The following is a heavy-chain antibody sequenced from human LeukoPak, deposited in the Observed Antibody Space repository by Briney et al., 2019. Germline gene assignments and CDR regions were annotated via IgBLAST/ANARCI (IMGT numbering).Heavy chain of an antibody. CDR1: GFTFTNYG. V-gene: IGHV3-30*02. CDR3: AKGLYYKDRSGYPA. CDR2: IGYDGSNK. J-gene: IGHJ5*02. D-gene: IGHD3-22*01. Sequence: GGSLRLSCAASGFTFTNYGMHWVRQAPGKGLEWVAFIGYDGSNKYYADSVKGRFTVSGDKSKNTLYLQMNSLRTEDTAVYYCAKGLYYKDRSGYPAWGQGTLVTISS.